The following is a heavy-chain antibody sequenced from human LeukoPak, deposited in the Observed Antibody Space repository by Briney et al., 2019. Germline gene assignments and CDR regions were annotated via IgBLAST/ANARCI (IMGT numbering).Heavy chain of an antibody. CDR2: INWNGGST. CDR1: GFTFDDYG. D-gene: IGHD1-1*01. V-gene: IGHV3-20*04. J-gene: IGHJ4*02. Sequence: GGSLRLSCAASGFTFDDYGMSWVRQAPGKGLEWVSGINWNGGSTGYADSVNGRFTISRDNAKNSLYLQMNSLRAEDTALYYCARDQYDGTFDYWGQGTLVTVSS. CDR3: ARDQYDGTFDY.